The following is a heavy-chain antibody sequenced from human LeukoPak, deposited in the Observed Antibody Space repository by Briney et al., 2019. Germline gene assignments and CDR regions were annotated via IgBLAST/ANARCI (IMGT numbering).Heavy chain of an antibody. CDR1: GFPFSSYG. D-gene: IGHD3-10*01. CDR2: ISYDGSNK. J-gene: IGHJ4*02. Sequence: GGSLRLSCAASGFPFSSYGMHWVRQAPGKWLEWVAVISYDGSNKYYTDSVKGRFTISRDNSKNTLYLQMNSLRAEETAVYYCAKDYGSGNAVFDYWGQGTLVTVSS. V-gene: IGHV3-30*18. CDR3: AKDYGSGNAVFDY.